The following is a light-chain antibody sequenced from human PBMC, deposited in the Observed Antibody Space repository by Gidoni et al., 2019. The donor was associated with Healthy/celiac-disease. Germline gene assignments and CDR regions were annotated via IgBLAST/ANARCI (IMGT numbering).Light chain of an antibody. CDR1: QSVSSY. V-gene: IGKV3-11*01. J-gene: IGKJ4*01. Sequence: EIVLTQPPATLSLSPGERATLSCRASQSVSSYLAWYQQKPGQAPRLLIYDASNRATGIPARFSGSGSGTDFTLTISSLEPEDFAVYYCQQRSNWHPLTFGGGTKVEIK. CDR3: QQRSNWHPLT. CDR2: DAS.